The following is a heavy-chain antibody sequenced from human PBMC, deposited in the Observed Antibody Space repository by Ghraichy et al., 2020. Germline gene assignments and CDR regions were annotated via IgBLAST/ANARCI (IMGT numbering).Heavy chain of an antibody. D-gene: IGHD3-9*01. V-gene: IGHV1-24*01. Sequence: ASVKVSCKVSGYTLTELSMHWVRQAPGKGLEWMGGFDPEDGETIYAQKFQGRVTMTEDTSTDTAYMELSSLRSEDTAVYYCATLGDILTGYSAFDIWGQGTMVTVSS. J-gene: IGHJ3*02. CDR3: ATLGDILTGYSAFDI. CDR1: GYTLTELS. CDR2: FDPEDGET.